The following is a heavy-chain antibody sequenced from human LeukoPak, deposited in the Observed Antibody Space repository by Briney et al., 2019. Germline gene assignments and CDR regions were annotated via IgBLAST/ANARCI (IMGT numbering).Heavy chain of an antibody. CDR2: ISGYNYNT. CDR1: GYASNAYG. J-gene: IGHJ4*02. Sequence: ASVKVSCEPSGYASNAYGISWVRQAPGRGLEWLGWISGYNYNTNYAQMFRGRVTMPIDTSTSTAYMELRSLTSDDTAVYYCARDKSVATAPRHPFDYWGQGTLITVSS. V-gene: IGHV1-18*01. CDR3: ARDKSVATAPRHPFDY. D-gene: IGHD5-12*01.